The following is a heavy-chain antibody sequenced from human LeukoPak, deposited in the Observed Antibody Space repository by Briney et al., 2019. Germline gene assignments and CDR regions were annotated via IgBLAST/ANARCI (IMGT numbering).Heavy chain of an antibody. V-gene: IGHV4-39*01. J-gene: IGHJ4*01. Sequence: SETLSLNCTVSGGSFNSSYCWSWGRPPPGKGVEGVGTIYSRDLTYYNPSLTSRVTISADTAKNMFSLRLTSVTAADTAVYYCARGADDYKLGNFWGHGILVTVFS. CDR3: ARGADDYKLGNF. CDR2: IYSRDLT. CDR1: GGSFNSSYC. D-gene: IGHD5-24*01.